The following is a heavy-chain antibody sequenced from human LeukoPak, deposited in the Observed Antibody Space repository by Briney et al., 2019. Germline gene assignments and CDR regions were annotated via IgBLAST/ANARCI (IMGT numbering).Heavy chain of an antibody. Sequence: PGGSLRLSCGASGFTFTSYAMHWVRQAPGKGPEWVTLMSYDGTNKYYADSVKGRFTISRDNSKNTLYLQMNSLRAEDTAVYYCATGASTYYYETSDPFWGQGTLVTVSS. V-gene: IGHV3-30-3*01. D-gene: IGHD3-22*01. CDR1: GFTFTSYA. CDR2: MSYDGTNK. J-gene: IGHJ4*02. CDR3: ATGASTYYYETSDPF.